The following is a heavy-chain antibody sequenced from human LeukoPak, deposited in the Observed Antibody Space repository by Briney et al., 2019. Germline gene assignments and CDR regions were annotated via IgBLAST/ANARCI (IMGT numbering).Heavy chain of an antibody. J-gene: IGHJ4*02. V-gene: IGHV3-23*01. Sequence: GGSLRLSCAASGFTFSTYAMSWVRQAPGKGLEWVSDVSGSGSLTYYADSVKGRFTISRDNSKNTLYLQMNSLRTEDTAVYYCAKEEGYCSRASCPGNYWGQGSLVIVSS. D-gene: IGHD2-2*01. CDR3: AKEEGYCSRASCPGNY. CDR2: VSGSGSLT. CDR1: GFTFSTYA.